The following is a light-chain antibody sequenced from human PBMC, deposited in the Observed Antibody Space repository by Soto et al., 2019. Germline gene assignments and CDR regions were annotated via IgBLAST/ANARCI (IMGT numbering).Light chain of an antibody. CDR3: QQYNNYPWT. CDR1: QSISSW. J-gene: IGKJ1*01. CDR2: KAS. Sequence: DIQMTQSPSTLSASVGDRVTITCRASQSISSWLDWYQQKPGKAPKLLIYKASSFESGVPSRFSGSGSGTEFTLTISSLQPDDFATYYCQQYNNYPWTFGQGTKVEIK. V-gene: IGKV1-5*03.